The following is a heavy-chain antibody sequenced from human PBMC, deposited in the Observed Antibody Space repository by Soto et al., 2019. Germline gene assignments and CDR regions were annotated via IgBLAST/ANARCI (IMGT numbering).Heavy chain of an antibody. CDR1: GFSFSDYY. CDR2: IGTTGTTT. V-gene: IGHV3-11*01. J-gene: IGHJ3*02. CDR3: ASFYCSSASCYDAFDI. Sequence: GGSLRLSCAASGFSFSDYYMNWIRQAPGKGLEWVSYIGTTGTTTYYADSVKGRFTISRDNAKNSLYPQMNSLRAEDTAVYYCASFYCSSASCYDAFDIWGQGAMVTVSS. D-gene: IGHD2-2*01.